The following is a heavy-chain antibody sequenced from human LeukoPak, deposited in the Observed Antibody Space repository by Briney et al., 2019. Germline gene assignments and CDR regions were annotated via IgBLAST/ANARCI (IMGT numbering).Heavy chain of an antibody. J-gene: IGHJ5*02. D-gene: IGHD1-1*01. Sequence: SETLSLTCTVSGGSISSYYWSWIRQPPGKGLEWIGYMYYSGSTNYNPSLKSRVIISGDTSKNQFSLKLSSVTAADTAVYYCARAERRYWFDPWGQGTLVTVSS. CDR1: GGSISSYY. CDR3: ARAERRYWFDP. CDR2: MYYSGST. V-gene: IGHV4-59*01.